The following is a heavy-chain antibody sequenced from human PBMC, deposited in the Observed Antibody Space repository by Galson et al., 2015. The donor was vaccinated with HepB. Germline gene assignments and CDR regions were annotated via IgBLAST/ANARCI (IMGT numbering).Heavy chain of an antibody. CDR1: GGTFSSYA. Sequence: SVKVSCKASGGTFSSYAISWVRQAPGQGLEWMGGIIPIFGTANYAQKFQGRVTITADESTSTAYMELSSLRSEDTAVYYCAGSNSSGYPYYYYYMDVWGKGTTVTVSS. V-gene: IGHV1-69*13. D-gene: IGHD3-22*01. CDR2: IIPIFGTA. CDR3: AGSNSSGYPYYYYYMDV. J-gene: IGHJ6*03.